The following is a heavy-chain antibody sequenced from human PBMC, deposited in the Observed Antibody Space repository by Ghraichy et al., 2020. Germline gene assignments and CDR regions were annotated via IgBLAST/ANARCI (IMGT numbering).Heavy chain of an antibody. CDR2: IYYSGST. J-gene: IGHJ6*02. CDR1: GGSVSSSSYY. CDR3: ARESWGGYYGMDV. D-gene: IGHD3-16*01. V-gene: IGHV4-61*01. Sequence: SETLSLTCTVSGGSVSSSSYYWSWIRQPPGKGLEWIGYIYYSGSTNYNPSLKSRVTISVDTSKNQFSLKLSSVTAADTAVYYCARESWGGYYGMDVWGQGTTVTVSS.